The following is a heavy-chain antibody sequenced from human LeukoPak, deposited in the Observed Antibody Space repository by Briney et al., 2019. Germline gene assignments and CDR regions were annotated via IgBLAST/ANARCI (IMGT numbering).Heavy chain of an antibody. CDR3: ARDRAVISGCFDY. CDR1: GFMFSNYE. CDR2: ISSSGSTI. J-gene: IGHJ4*02. V-gene: IGHV3-48*03. Sequence: GGSLRLSCAASGFMFSNYEMHWVRQAPGKGLEWVSYISSSGSTIYYADSVKGRFTISRDNAKNSLYLQMNSLRAEGTAVYYCARDRAVISGCFDYWGQGTLVTVSS. D-gene: IGHD6-19*01.